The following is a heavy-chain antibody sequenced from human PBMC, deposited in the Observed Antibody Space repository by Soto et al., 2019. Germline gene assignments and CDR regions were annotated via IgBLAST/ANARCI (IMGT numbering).Heavy chain of an antibody. CDR3: ASSYSSDWDYYYFGLDV. V-gene: IGHV1-69*06. J-gene: IGHJ6*02. CDR1: GGTFSSYA. CDR2: IIPTFGAA. Sequence: SVKVSCKTSGGTFSSYAISWVRQAPGQGLEWMGGIIPTFGAANYAQKFQGRVTITADKSTSTAYMELSSLRSEDTAVYFCASSYSSDWDYYYFGLDVWGQGTTVTVS. D-gene: IGHD6-19*01.